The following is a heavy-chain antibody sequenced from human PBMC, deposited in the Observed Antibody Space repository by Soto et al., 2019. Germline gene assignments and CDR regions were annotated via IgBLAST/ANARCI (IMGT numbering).Heavy chain of an antibody. CDR2: IHHTGST. V-gene: IGHV4-4*02. CDR1: GVSISSSNW. CDR3: ARRIRGPTYFAY. D-gene: IGHD3-10*01. J-gene: IGHJ4*02. Sequence: QVQLQESGPGLVKPSGTLSLTCTVSGVSISSSNWWSWVRQSPGRGLDWIGEIHHTGSTNYNPSRKGRISLSVDKSQNQFSLPLPSVTATDTALYYCARRIRGPTYFAYWGQGTLVTVSS.